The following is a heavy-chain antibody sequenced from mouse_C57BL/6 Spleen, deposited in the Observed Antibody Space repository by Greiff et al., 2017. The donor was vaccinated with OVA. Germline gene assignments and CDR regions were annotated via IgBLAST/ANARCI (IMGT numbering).Heavy chain of an antibody. CDR3: ARSPVITTVVAPDY. CDR1: GYTFTSYW. V-gene: IGHV1-64*01. J-gene: IGHJ2*01. Sequence: QVQLQQPGAELVKPGASVTLSCKASGYTFTSYWMHWVKQRPGQGLEWIGMIHPNSGSTNYNEKFKSKATLTVDKSSSTAYMQLSSLTSEDSAVYYCARSPVITTVVAPDYWGQGTTLTVSS. CDR2: IHPNSGST. D-gene: IGHD1-1*01.